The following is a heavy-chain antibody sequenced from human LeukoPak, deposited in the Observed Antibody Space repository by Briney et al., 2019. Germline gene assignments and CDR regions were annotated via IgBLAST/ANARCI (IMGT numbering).Heavy chain of an antibody. J-gene: IGHJ4*02. V-gene: IGHV3-48*01. CDR1: GFTFSSYS. Sequence: GGSLRLSCAASGFTFSSYSMNWVRQAPGKGLEWVSYISSSSSTIYYADSVKGRFTISRDNAKNSLYLQMNSLRAEDTAVYYCAKDGTYYYDSSGYYPTGYFDYWGQGTLVTVSS. CDR3: AKDGTYYYDSSGYYPTGYFDY. D-gene: IGHD3-22*01. CDR2: ISSSSSTI.